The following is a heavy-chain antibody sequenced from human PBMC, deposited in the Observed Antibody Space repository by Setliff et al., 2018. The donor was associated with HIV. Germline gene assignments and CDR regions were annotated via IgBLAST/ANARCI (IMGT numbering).Heavy chain of an antibody. CDR1: GYSISSGYY. V-gene: IGHV4-38-2*02. Sequence: PSETLSLTCAVSGYSISSGYYWAWIRQPPGKGLEWIGSIYHGGTTYYNPSLKSLSTISEDTSKNQFSLSLSSVTSADTAVYYCVRDPPLTPTDADHPFDIWGQGTMVTVSS. CDR3: VRDPPLTPTDADHPFDI. CDR2: IYHGGTT. D-gene: IGHD2-21*02. J-gene: IGHJ3*02.